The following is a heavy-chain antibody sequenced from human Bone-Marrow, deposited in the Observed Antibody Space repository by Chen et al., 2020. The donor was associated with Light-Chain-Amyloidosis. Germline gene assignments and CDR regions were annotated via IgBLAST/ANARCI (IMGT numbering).Heavy chain of an antibody. CDR3: AKDISYDDILPGYPADAFDI. CDR2: SSGSGGRR. D-gene: IGHD3-9*01. Sequence: EVQLVESGGGLLQRGGSLRLSCAASGFAFSSYAMSWVRQAPGKGLEWVSTSSGSGGRRYYGDSVQGRLTISRDNSKNALFLQMNSLRAEDTAVYYCAKDISYDDILPGYPADAFDIWGQGTMVTVSS. V-gene: IGHV3-23*04. J-gene: IGHJ3*02. CDR1: GFAFSSYA.